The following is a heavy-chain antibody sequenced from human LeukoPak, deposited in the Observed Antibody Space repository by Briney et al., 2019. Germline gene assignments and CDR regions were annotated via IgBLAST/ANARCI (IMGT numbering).Heavy chain of an antibody. CDR3: ARWEFYGSGSYNY. CDR1: GGSFSGYY. J-gene: IGHJ4*02. Sequence: PSETLSLTCAVYGGSFSGYYWSWIRQPPGKGLEWIGEINHSGSTNYNPSLKSRVTISVDTSKNQFSLKLSSVTAADTAVYYCARWEFYGSGSYNYWGQGTLVTVSS. V-gene: IGHV4-34*01. D-gene: IGHD3-10*01. CDR2: INHSGST.